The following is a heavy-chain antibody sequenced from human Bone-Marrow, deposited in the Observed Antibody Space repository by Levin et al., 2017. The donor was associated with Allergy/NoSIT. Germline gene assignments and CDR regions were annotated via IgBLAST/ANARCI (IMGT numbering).Heavy chain of an antibody. J-gene: IGHJ6*02. CDR1: GGTFSGYP. Sequence: ASVKVSCKVSGGTFSGYPISWVRQAPGQGLEWMGGIIPIFDTTNTAQRFQGRVKITADESTSTAYMELSSLRSEDTAVYYCARVGVSRPYGYDYYGMDVWGQGTSVTVSS. CDR2: IIPIFDTT. CDR3: ARVGVSRPYGYDYYGMDV. V-gene: IGHV1-69*13. D-gene: IGHD3-10*01.